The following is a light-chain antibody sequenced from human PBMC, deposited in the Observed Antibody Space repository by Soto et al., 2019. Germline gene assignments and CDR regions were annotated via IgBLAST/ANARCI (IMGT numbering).Light chain of an antibody. J-gene: IGKJ3*01. CDR3: QQYTKWPR. Sequence: EIVMTQSPATLSVSPGERATLSCRASQSVGSNLAWYQQKPGQAPRLLIYGASTRANGIPARFSGTGSGTEFTLTISSLQSEDFALYYCQQYTKWPRFGPGTKVD. V-gene: IGKV3-15*01. CDR2: GAS. CDR1: QSVGSN.